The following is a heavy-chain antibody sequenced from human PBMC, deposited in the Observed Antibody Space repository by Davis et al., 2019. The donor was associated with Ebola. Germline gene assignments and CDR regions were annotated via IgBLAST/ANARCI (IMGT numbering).Heavy chain of an antibody. V-gene: IGHV3-48*02. CDR3: ASIGGGRIAAAGTPYYYYGMDV. D-gene: IGHD6-13*01. J-gene: IGHJ6*04. CDR2: ISSSSSTI. CDR1: GFTFSSYS. Sequence: GESLKISCAASGFTFSSYSMNWVRQAPGKGLEWVSYISSSSSTIYYADSVKGRFTISRDNAKNSLYLQMNSLRDEDTAVYYCASIGGGRIAAAGTPYYYYGMDVWGKGTTVTVSS.